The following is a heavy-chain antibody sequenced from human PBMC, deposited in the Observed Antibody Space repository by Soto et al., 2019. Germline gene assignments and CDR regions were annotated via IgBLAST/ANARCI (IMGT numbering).Heavy chain of an antibody. CDR3: ARMGDSSGYYYRVRWFDP. J-gene: IGHJ5*02. V-gene: IGHV4-59*01. CDR2: IYYSGST. Sequence: SETLSLTCTVSGGSISSYYWSWIRQPPGKGLEWIGYIYYSGSTNYNPSLKSRVTISVDTSKNQFSLKLSSVTAADTAVYYCARMGDSSGYYYRVRWFDPWGQGTLVTVSS. D-gene: IGHD3-22*01. CDR1: GGSISSYY.